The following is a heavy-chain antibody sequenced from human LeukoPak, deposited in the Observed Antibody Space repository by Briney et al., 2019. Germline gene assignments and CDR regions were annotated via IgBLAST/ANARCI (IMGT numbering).Heavy chain of an antibody. J-gene: IGHJ4*02. CDR2: ITSTSIYI. CDR1: GFTFSRYT. Sequence: GGSLRLSCAASGFTFSRYTMNWVRQAPGKGLEWVSSITSTSIYIYYADSLKGRFTISRDNAKNSLYLQMNSLRAEDTAVYYCARGGVYSTSAVDYWGQGTLVTVSS. D-gene: IGHD6-6*01. CDR3: ARGGVYSTSAVDY. V-gene: IGHV3-21*01.